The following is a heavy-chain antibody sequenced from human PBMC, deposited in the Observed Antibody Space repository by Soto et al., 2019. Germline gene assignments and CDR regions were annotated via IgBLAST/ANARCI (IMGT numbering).Heavy chain of an antibody. V-gene: IGHV4-61*01. CDR2: IYYSGST. J-gene: IGHJ5*02. CDR3: AKYNSSRTEGGDWLDP. Sequence: XGTMSLTCTVSGGTFSSGSYYWSWIRQPPGKGLEWIGDIYYSGSTNYNPSLKSRVTISLDTFKNQFSLKLSSVTAADTAVYYCAKYNSSRTEGGDWLDPWGQGSRVTVSS. D-gene: IGHD6-13*01. CDR1: GGTFSSGSYY.